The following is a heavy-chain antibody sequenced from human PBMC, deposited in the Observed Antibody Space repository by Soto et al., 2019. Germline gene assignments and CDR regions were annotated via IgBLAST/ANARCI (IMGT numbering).Heavy chain of an antibody. CDR2: ISAYNGNT. CDR1: GYTFTSHG. J-gene: IGHJ3*02. Sequence: QVQLVQSGAEVKKPGASVKVSCKASGYTFTSHGISWVRQAPGQGLEWMGWISAYNGNTNYAQKLQGSVTMTTDTSTGTAYMELRSLRSDDTAVYYCARDRVSGPAQYYDILTGYAFDIWGQGTMVTVSS. V-gene: IGHV1-18*01. D-gene: IGHD3-9*01. CDR3: ARDRVSGPAQYYDILTGYAFDI.